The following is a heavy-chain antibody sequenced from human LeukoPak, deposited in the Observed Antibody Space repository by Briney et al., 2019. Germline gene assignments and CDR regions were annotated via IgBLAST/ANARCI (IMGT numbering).Heavy chain of an antibody. CDR2: IWYDGSNK. Sequence: PGGSLRLSCAASGFTFSSYGMHWVRQAPGKGLEWVAVIWYDGSNKYYADSVKGRFTISRDNSKNTLYLQMNSLRAEDTAVYYCARWNDDALPFDYWGQGTLVTVSS. J-gene: IGHJ4*02. D-gene: IGHD1-1*01. CDR1: GFTFSSYG. V-gene: IGHV3-33*01. CDR3: ARWNDDALPFDY.